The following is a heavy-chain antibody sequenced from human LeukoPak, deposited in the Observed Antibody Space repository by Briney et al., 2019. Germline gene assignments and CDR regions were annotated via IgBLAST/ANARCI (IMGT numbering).Heavy chain of an antibody. D-gene: IGHD3-10*01. CDR2: IIPILGMA. CDR1: GGTFSSYT. Sequence: ASVKVSCKASGGTFSSYTISWVRQAPGQGLEWMGRIIPILGMANYAQKFQGRVTITADKSTSTAYMELSSLRSEDTAVYYCARDYGSGSYPAFDIWGQGTMVTVSS. V-gene: IGHV1-69*04. J-gene: IGHJ3*02. CDR3: ARDYGSGSYPAFDI.